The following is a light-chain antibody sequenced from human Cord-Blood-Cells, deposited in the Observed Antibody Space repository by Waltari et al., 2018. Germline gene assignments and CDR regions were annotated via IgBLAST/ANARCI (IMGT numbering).Light chain of an antibody. CDR3: QQSYSTPRT. V-gene: IGKV1-39*01. CDR2: AAS. J-gene: IGKJ1*01. Sequence: DIQMTQSPSSLSASVGDRVTITCRASQSISSYLNLYQQKPGQAPKLLIYAASSLQSGVPSRFSGSGSGTDFTLTISSLQPEDFATYYCQQSYSTPRTFGQGTKVEIK. CDR1: QSISSY.